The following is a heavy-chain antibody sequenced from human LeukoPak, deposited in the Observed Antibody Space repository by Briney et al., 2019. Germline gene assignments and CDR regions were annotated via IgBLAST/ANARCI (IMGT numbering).Heavy chain of an antibody. J-gene: IGHJ4*02. Sequence: GESLRLSCDASGFNFNTYTMYWVRQVPGQGLEWVSGIRHSDGRTYYADSVRGRFTISSDIFKNTLYLQMNGLRADDTALYYCAKGLERESRLDSWGQGTLVTVSS. CDR3: AKGLERESRLDS. CDR1: GFNFNTYT. D-gene: IGHD1-1*01. CDR2: IRHSDGRT. V-gene: IGHV3-23*01.